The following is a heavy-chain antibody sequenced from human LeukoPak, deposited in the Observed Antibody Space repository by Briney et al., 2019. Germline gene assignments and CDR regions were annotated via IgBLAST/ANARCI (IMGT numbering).Heavy chain of an antibody. D-gene: IGHD6-19*01. CDR2: ISAYNGNT. J-gene: IGHJ4*02. CDR3: ARVASDSSGWYGLDY. Sequence: GASVKVSCKASGYTFTSYGISWVRQAPGQGLEWMEWISAYNGNTNYAQKLQGRVTMTTDTSTSTAYMELRSLRSDDTAVYHCARVASDSSGWYGLDYWGQGTLVTVSS. V-gene: IGHV1-18*01. CDR1: GYTFTSYG.